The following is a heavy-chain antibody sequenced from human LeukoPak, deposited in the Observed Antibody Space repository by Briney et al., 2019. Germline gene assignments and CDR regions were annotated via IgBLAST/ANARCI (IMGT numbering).Heavy chain of an antibody. CDR2: ISWNSGSI. CDR3: AKTPFGYYYMDV. CDR1: GFTFDDYA. V-gene: IGHV3-9*01. Sequence: GGSLRLSCAASGFTFDDYAMHWVRQAPGKGLEWVSGISWNSGSIGYADSVKGRFTISRDNAKNSLYLQMNSLSAEDTALYYCAKTPFGYYYMDVWGKGTTVTVSS. J-gene: IGHJ6*03. D-gene: IGHD3-3*01.